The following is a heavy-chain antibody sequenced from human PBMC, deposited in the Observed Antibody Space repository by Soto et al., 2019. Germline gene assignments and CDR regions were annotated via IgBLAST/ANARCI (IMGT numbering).Heavy chain of an antibody. J-gene: IGHJ6*02. Sequence: PGGSLRLSCAASGFTFSSYGMHWVRQAPGKGLEWVAVISSDGSNEYYTGSVKGRFTISRDNSKNTLSLQMTSLRAEDTAVYYCAKVRTGYSSGWYFRCYGMDVWGQGTTVTVSS. CDR1: GFTFSSYG. D-gene: IGHD6-19*01. V-gene: IGHV3-30*18. CDR2: ISSDGSNE. CDR3: AKVRTGYSSGWYFRCYGMDV.